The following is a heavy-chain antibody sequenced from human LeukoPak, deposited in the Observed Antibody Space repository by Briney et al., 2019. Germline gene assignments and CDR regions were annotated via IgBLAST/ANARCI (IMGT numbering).Heavy chain of an antibody. CDR2: IYHSGST. CDR3: ARVRTYYYGSGSYQRYFQH. V-gene: IGHV4-30-2*01. Sequence: SQTLSLTCAVSGGSISSGGYSWSCIRQPPGKGLEWIGYIYHSGSTYYNPSLKSRVTISVDRSKNQFSLKLSSVTAADTAVYYCARVRTYYYGSGSYQRYFQHWGQGTLVTVSS. CDR1: GGSISSGGYS. D-gene: IGHD3-10*01. J-gene: IGHJ1*01.